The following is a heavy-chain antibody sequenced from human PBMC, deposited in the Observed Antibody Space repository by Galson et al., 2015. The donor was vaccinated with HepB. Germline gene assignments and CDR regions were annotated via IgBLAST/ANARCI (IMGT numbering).Heavy chain of an antibody. V-gene: IGHV1-46*01. J-gene: IGHJ6*02. Sequence: SVKVSCKASGYTFTSYFMYWVRQAPGQGLEWMGIINPIGGGTTYAQKFQGRVTMTRDTSTSTVYMELRSLRSEDTAVYYCARGGAAARRRYYYGLDVWGQGTLVTVSS. CDR1: GYTFTSYF. CDR3: ARGGAAARRRYYYGLDV. D-gene: IGHD6-6*01. CDR2: INPIGGGT.